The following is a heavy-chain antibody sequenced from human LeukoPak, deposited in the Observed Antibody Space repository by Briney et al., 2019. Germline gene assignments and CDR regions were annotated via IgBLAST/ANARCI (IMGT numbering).Heavy chain of an antibody. CDR2: ISGSGGVT. V-gene: IGHV3-23*01. J-gene: IGHJ6*03. CDR3: AKDRLFALSGSYYDYYMDV. CDR1: GFTFTSYA. Sequence: GGSLRLSCAASGFTFTSYAMSWVRQAPGKGLEWVSAISGSGGVTFYAGSVKGRFTISRDNSKNTLYLQMNSLRAEDTAVYYCAKDRLFALSGSYYDYYMDVWGKGTTVTVSS. D-gene: IGHD1-26*01.